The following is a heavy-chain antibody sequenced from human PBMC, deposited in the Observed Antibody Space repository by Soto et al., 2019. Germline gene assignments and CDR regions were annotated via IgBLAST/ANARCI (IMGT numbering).Heavy chain of an antibody. CDR2: IYYSGST. V-gene: IGHV4-39*01. CDR1: GGSISSSSYY. J-gene: IGHJ3*02. CDR3: ARRFLRGGYCSGGSCSDAFDI. Sequence: ASETLSLTCTVSGGSISSSSYYWGWIRQPPGKGLEWIGSIYYSGSTYYNPSLKSRVTISVDTSKNQFSLKLSSVTAADTAVYYCARRFLRGGYCSGGSCSDAFDIWGQGIMVTVSS. D-gene: IGHD2-15*01.